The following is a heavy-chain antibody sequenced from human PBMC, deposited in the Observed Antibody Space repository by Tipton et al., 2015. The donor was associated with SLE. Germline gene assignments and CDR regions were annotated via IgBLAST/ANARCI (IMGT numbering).Heavy chain of an antibody. Sequence: SLRLSCAVYGGSFSGYYWSWVRQPPGKGLEWMGRIDPSDSYTNYSPSFQGHVTISADKSISTAYLQWSSLKASDTAMYYCARHRIAAAGTLGGYWGQGTLVTVSS. CDR3: ARHRIAAAGTLGGY. J-gene: IGHJ4*02. CDR2: IDPSDSYT. V-gene: IGHV5-10-1*01. D-gene: IGHD6-13*01. CDR1: GGSFSGYY.